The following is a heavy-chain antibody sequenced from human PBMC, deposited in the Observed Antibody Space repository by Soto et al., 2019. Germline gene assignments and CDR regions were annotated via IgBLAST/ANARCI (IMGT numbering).Heavy chain of an antibody. CDR1: GFTFSSYA. D-gene: IGHD4-4*01. J-gene: IGHJ6*02. CDR3: ARDDVTTAYYYYGMDV. V-gene: IGHV3-30-3*01. CDR2: ISYDGSNK. Sequence: GGSRRLSCAASGFTFSSYAMHWVRQAPGKGLEWVAVISYDGSNKYYADSVKGRFTISRDNSKNTLYLQMNSLRAEDTAVYYCARDDVTTAYYYYGMDVWGQGTTVTVSS.